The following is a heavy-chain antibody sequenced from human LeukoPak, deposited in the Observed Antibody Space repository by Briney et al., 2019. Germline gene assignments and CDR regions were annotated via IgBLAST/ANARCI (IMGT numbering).Heavy chain of an antibody. Sequence: SETLSLTCTVSGGSISSYYWSWIRQPPGKGLEWIGYIYYSGSTNYNPSLKSRVTISVDTSKNQFSLKLSSVTAADTAVYYCARLHQAGYCSGGSCSVDYWGQGTLVTVSS. J-gene: IGHJ4*02. D-gene: IGHD2-15*01. V-gene: IGHV4-59*08. CDR2: IYYSGST. CDR3: ARLHQAGYCSGGSCSVDY. CDR1: GGSISSYY.